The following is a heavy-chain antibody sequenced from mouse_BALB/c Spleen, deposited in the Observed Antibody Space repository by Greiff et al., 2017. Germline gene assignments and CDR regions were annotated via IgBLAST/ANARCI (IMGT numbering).Heavy chain of an antibody. J-gene: IGHJ3*01. CDR1: GYTFSSYW. CDR3: AREDYEFAY. CDR2: ILPGSGST. V-gene: IGHV1-9*01. D-gene: IGHD2-4*01. Sequence: QVQLQQSGAELMKPGASVKISCKATGYTFSSYWIEWVKQRPGHGLEWIGEILPGSGSTNYNEKFKGKATFTADTSSNTAYMQLSSLTSEDSAVYYCAREDYEFAYWGQGTRVTVSA.